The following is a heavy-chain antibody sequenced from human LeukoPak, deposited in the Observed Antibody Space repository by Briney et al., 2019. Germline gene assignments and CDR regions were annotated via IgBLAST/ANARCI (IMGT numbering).Heavy chain of an antibody. Sequence: GVSLRLSCAASGFTLSSYVMSWVRQAPGKGLECASAISGTGYSTNYAGSVMGRFTISSDSSKNMLYLQMNSLRAEDTAVYYCAKPVYDSSGHEYFQYWGQGTLVTVSS. CDR3: AKPVYDSSGHEYFQY. J-gene: IGHJ1*01. D-gene: IGHD3-22*01. V-gene: IGHV3-23*01. CDR1: GFTLSSYV. CDR2: ISGTGYST.